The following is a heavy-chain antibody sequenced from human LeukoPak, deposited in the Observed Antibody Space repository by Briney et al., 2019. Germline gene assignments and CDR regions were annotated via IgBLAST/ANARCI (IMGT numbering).Heavy chain of an antibody. CDR1: GYTFTSYG. J-gene: IGHJ1*01. CDR2: ISAYNGNT. D-gene: IGHD1-26*01. V-gene: IGHV1-18*01. Sequence: GASVKVSCKASGYTFTSYGISWVRQAPGQGLEWMGWISAYNGNTNYAQKLQGRVTMTTDTSTSTAYMELRSLRSDDTAVYYCARDRPTQGGSYFGYFQHWGQGTLVTVSS. CDR3: ARDRPTQGGSYFGYFQH.